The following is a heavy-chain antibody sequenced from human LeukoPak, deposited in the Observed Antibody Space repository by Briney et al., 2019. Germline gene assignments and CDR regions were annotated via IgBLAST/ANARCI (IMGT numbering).Heavy chain of an antibody. Sequence: PGGSLRLSCAASGFTFSSYAMSWVRQAPGKGLEWVSAISGSGGSTYYADSVKGRFTISRDNSKNTLYLQMNSLRAEDTAVYYCASRTAPYCSSTSCPWGDYYYMDVWGKGTTVTVSS. CDR2: ISGSGGST. D-gene: IGHD2-2*01. V-gene: IGHV3-23*01. CDR3: ASRTAPYCSSTSCPWGDYYYMDV. J-gene: IGHJ6*03. CDR1: GFTFSSYA.